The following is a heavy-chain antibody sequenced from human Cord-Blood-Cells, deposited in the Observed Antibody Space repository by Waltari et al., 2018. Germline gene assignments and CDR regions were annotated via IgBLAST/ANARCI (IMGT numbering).Heavy chain of an antibody. Sequence: QVQLVQSGAEVKKPGSSVKVSCKASGGTFGSYAISWVRQAPGQGLEWMGVIIPICVTANYAKKFKGGVTMTADESTSTAYMERSSLRSEDTAVYYCAGHYDSSGYYYYYGMDVWGQGTTVTVSS. J-gene: IGHJ6*02. V-gene: IGHV1-69*01. CDR3: AGHYDSSGYYYYYGMDV. CDR2: IIPICVTA. CDR1: GGTFGSYA. D-gene: IGHD3-22*01.